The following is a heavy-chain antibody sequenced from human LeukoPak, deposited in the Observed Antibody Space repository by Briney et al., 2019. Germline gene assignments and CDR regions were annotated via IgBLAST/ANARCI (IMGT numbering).Heavy chain of an antibody. V-gene: IGHV4-4*07. D-gene: IGHD1-1*01. CDR1: GGSISSYY. CDR3: ARDRTTGTPNDAFDI. CDR2: IYTSGST. J-gene: IGHJ3*02. Sequence: SETLSLTCTVSGGSISSYYWSWIRQPAGKGLEWIGRIYTSGSTNYNPSLKSRVTISVDTSKNQFSLKLSSVTAADTAVYYCARDRTTGTPNDAFDIWGQGTMVTVSS.